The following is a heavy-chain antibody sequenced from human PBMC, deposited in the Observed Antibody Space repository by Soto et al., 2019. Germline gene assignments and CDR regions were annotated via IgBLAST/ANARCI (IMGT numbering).Heavy chain of an antibody. V-gene: IGHV4-59*08. D-gene: IGHD2-2*01. Sequence: SETLSLTCTVSGGSISSYYWSWIRQPPGKGLEWIGYIYYSGSTNYNPSLKSRVTISVDTSKNQFSLKLSSVTAADTAVYYCARRVGNHRGGWFDPWGQGTLVTVSS. CDR1: GGSISSYY. J-gene: IGHJ5*02. CDR2: IYYSGST. CDR3: ARRVGNHRGGWFDP.